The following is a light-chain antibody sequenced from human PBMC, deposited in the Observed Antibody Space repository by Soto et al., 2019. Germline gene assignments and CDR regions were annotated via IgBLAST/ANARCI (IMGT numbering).Light chain of an antibody. V-gene: IGKV3-20*01. CDR2: GAS. J-gene: IGKJ1*01. CDR3: QQYGSSLTWT. Sequence: ELVLTQSPGTLSLSPRERATIYCRASQSVSSSYLACYQQKPGQAPRLLIYGASSRATGIPDRFSGSGSGTDFTLTISRLEPEDFAVYYCQQYGSSLTWTFGQGTKVDIK. CDR1: QSVSSSY.